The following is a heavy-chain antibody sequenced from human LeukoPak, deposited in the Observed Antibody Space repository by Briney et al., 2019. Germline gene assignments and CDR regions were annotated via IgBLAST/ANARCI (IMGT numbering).Heavy chain of an antibody. CDR3: ARRGVMASQGGLDY. J-gene: IGHJ4*02. CDR1: GGSFSGYY. Sequence: PSETLSLTCAVYGGSFSGYYWSWIRQPPGKGLEWIGEINHSGSTNYNPSLKSRVTISVDTSKNQFSLKLSSVTAADTSVYYCARRGVMASQGGLDYWGQGTLVTVSS. CDR2: INHSGST. D-gene: IGHD3-16*01. V-gene: IGHV4-34*01.